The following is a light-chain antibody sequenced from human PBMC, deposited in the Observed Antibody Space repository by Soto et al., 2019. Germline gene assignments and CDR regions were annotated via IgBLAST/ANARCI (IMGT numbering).Light chain of an antibody. V-gene: IGKV1-16*02. J-gene: IGKJ4*01. CDR3: QQYNSYPLT. CDR2: GAS. CDR1: QDIKKY. Sequence: DIQMTQSPSSLSAFVGDRVTITCRASQDIKKYLAWFQRKPGKAPKSLIYGASSLHRGVPSKFTGSGSGTHFTLTISSLQPEDFATYYCQQYNSYPLTFGGGTKVDIK.